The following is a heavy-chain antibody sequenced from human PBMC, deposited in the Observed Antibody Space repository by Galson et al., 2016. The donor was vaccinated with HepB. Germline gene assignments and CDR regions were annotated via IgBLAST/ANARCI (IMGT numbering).Heavy chain of an antibody. Sequence: PALVKPTQTLTLTCDFSGFSLTTDGVGVGWIRQPPGKALEWLALIYWDDYKRYIPSLDSRLTIPKGTSKNQLVLRMLNMNPVDTSTYYCSHTNDDFGDLFQHWGRGTLVTVSS. J-gene: IGHJ1*01. CDR3: SHTNDDFGDLFQH. D-gene: IGHD4-17*01. CDR2: IYWDDYK. V-gene: IGHV2-5*02. CDR1: GFSLTTDGVG.